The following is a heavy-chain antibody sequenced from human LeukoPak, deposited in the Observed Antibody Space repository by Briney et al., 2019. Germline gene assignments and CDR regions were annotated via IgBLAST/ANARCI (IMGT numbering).Heavy chain of an antibody. V-gene: IGHV3-48*02. CDR3: ARDRLRFCSSANCLFDY. CDR2: ISSSSSTI. CDR1: GFTFSSYS. J-gene: IGHJ4*01. Sequence: GGSLRLSCAASGFTFSSYSMNWVRQAPGQGLEWVSYISSSSSTIYYADSVKGRFTISRDNAKNSLYLQMDSLRDEDTAVYYCARDRLRFCSSANCLFDYWGHRTLVTVAS. D-gene: IGHD2-2*01.